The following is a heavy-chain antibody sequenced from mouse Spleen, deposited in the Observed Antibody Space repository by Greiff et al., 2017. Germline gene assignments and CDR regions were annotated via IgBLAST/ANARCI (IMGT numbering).Heavy chain of an antibody. D-gene: IGHD1-1*01. CDR3: ARGRSYGSYYFDY. CDR1: GYSFTSYY. Sequence: VQLQQSGPELVKPGASVKISCKASGYSFTSYYIHWVKQRPGQGLEWIGWIYPGSGNTKYNEKFKGKATLTADTSSSTAYMQLSSLTSEDSAVYYCARGRSYGSYYFDYWGQGTTLTVSS. CDR2: IYPGSGNT. V-gene: IGHV1-66*01. J-gene: IGHJ2*01.